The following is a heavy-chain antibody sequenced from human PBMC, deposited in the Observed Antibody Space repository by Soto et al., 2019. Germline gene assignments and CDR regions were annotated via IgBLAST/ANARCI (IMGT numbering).Heavy chain of an antibody. CDR1: GFTFSDAW. V-gene: IGHV3-15*01. Sequence: EVQLVESGGGLVKPGGSLRLSCAASGFTFSDAWMSWVRQAPGKGLEWVGLIKKKTDGGTTDYAAPVKGRFTSSRDDSKNTLYLQMSSLKTEDTAVYYCRTQWLDWGQGTLVTVSS. CDR3: RTQWLD. D-gene: IGHD6-19*01. CDR2: IKKKTDGGTT. J-gene: IGHJ4*02.